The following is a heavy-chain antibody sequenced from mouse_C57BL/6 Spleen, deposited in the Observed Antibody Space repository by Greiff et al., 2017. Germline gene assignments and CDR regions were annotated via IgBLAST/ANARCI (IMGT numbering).Heavy chain of an antibody. CDR2: IDPETGGT. Sequence: LVESGAELVRPGASVTLSCKASGYTYTAYEMHWVKQTPVHGLEWIGAIDPETGGTAYNQKFKGKAILTADKSSSTAYMELRSLTSEDSAVYYCTRGVYFDYWGQGTTLTVSS. J-gene: IGHJ2*01. CDR3: TRGVYFDY. V-gene: IGHV1-15*01. CDR1: GYTYTAYE.